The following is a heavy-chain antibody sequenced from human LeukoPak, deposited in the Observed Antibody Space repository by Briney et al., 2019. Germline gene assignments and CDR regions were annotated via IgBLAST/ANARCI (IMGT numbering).Heavy chain of an antibody. J-gene: IGHJ3*02. V-gene: IGHV3-9*03. Sequence: GGSLRLSCAASGFTFDDFAMHWVRQAPGKGLEWVSSISWNSGAIGYADSVKGRFTISRDNAKNSLYLQMNSLRAEDMALYYCAKNMISAGRGTFDIWGQGTMVTVSS. CDR2: ISWNSGAI. D-gene: IGHD1-14*01. CDR3: AKNMISAGRGTFDI. CDR1: GFTFDDFA.